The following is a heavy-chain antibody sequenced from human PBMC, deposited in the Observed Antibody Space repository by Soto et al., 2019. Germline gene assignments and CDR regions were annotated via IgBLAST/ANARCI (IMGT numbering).Heavy chain of an antibody. D-gene: IGHD3-22*01. CDR2: IKQDGSDT. CDR3: ARSYYDSSASYASYGMDV. V-gene: IGHV3-7*02. J-gene: IGHJ6*02. CDR1: GFTLRNSR. Sequence: GGSLRLSCAASGFTLRNSRMSWVRQAPGKELEWVANIKQDGSDTYYVDSVKGRFTISRDNAKNSLYLQMNSLRAEDTAVYYCARSYYDSSASYASYGMDVWGQGTTVTVSS.